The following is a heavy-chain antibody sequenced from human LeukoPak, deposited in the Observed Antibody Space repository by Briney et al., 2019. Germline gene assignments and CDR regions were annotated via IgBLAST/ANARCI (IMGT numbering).Heavy chain of an antibody. CDR2: IYSGGST. V-gene: IGHV3-53*01. CDR3: ARALGEYYYDSSGYYLVY. J-gene: IGHJ4*02. Sequence: GGSLRLSCAASGFTVSSNYMSWVRQAPGKGLEWVSVIYSGGSTYYADSVKGRFTISRDNSKNTLYLQMNSLRAEDTAVYYCARALGEYYYDSSGYYLVYWGQGTLVTISS. D-gene: IGHD3-22*01. CDR1: GFTVSSNY.